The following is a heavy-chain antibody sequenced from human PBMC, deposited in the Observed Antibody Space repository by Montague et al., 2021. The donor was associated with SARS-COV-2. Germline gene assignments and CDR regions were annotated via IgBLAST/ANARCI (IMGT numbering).Heavy chain of an antibody. CDR1: GFPFSGYE. Sequence: SLRLSCAASGFPFSGYEMNWVRQAPGKGLEWVSYISSSGSTIYYADSVKGRFTISRDNAKNSLYLQMNSLRAEDTAVYYCARVRARITIFGGGPGDYWGQGTLVTVCS. V-gene: IGHV3-48*03. CDR2: ISSSGSTI. CDR3: ARVRARITIFGGGPGDY. J-gene: IGHJ4*02. D-gene: IGHD3-3*01.